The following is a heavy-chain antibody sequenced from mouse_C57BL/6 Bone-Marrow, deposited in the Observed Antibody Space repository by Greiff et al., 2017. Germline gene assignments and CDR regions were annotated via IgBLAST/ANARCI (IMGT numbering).Heavy chain of an antibody. J-gene: IGHJ4*01. V-gene: IGHV5-4*01. CDR3: ARDNYYSQEDYYAMDY. D-gene: IGHD2-12*01. Sequence: EVQLVESGGGLVKPGGSLKLSCAASGFTFSSYAMSWVRQTPEKRLEWVATISDGGSYTYYPDNVQGRFTISRDNAKKNLYLQMSHLKSEDTAMYYCARDNYYSQEDYYAMDYWGQGTSVTVSS. CDR1: GFTFSSYA. CDR2: ISDGGSYT.